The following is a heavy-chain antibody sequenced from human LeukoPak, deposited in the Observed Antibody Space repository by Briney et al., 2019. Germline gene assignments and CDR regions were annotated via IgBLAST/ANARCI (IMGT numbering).Heavy chain of an antibody. CDR2: ISGSGYST. Sequence: PGGSLRLSCAASVLTFSNYGMTWVRQAPGKGLEWVSGISGSGYSTYYADSVKGRFTISRDNSKNTLYLQMNSLRAEDTAVYYCAKSRLWEILLSSDAFDIWGQGTMVTVSS. D-gene: IGHD1-26*01. J-gene: IGHJ3*02. V-gene: IGHV3-23*01. CDR1: VLTFSNYG. CDR3: AKSRLWEILLSSDAFDI.